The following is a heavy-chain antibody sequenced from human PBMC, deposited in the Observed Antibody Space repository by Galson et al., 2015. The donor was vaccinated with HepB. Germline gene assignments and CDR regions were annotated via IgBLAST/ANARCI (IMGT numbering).Heavy chain of an antibody. CDR1: GDSITSSY. J-gene: IGHJ4*02. Sequence: ETLSLTCTVSGDSITSSYWNWLRQPAGKALEYIGRIYTRGTTNYNPSLNSRVTISVDTSKNQVSLKLNSVTAADTAVYYCARGHSACGSVFVYRGPGTQVAVSS. CDR2: IYTRGTT. CDR3: ARGHSACGSVFVY. V-gene: IGHV4-4*07. D-gene: IGHD1-26*01.